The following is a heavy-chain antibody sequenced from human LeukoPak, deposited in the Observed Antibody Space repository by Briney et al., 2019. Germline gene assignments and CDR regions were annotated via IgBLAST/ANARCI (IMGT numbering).Heavy chain of an antibody. CDR3: ARAPRYSSSWYSLTFDP. Sequence: SETLSLTCTVSGGSISSGGYYWRWIRQHPGKGLEWIGYIYYSGSTYYNPSLKSRVTISVDTSKNQFSLKLSSVTAADTAVYYCARAPRYSSSWYSLTFDPWGQGTLVTVSS. CDR1: GGSISSGGYY. J-gene: IGHJ5*02. CDR2: IYYSGST. V-gene: IGHV4-31*03. D-gene: IGHD6-13*01.